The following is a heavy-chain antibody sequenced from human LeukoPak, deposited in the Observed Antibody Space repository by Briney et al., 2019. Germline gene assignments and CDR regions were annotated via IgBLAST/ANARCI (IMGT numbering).Heavy chain of an antibody. J-gene: IGHJ6*03. Sequence: SETLSLTCTVSGGSISSYFWSWIRQPPGKGLQWIGYIYYSGSTIYNPSLKSRVAISVDTSKNQFSLKLSSVTAADTAVYYCARASEDYYYYYMDVWGKGTTVTISS. CDR2: IYYSGST. D-gene: IGHD1-14*01. V-gene: IGHV4-59*01. CDR1: GGSISSYF. CDR3: ARASEDYYYYYMDV.